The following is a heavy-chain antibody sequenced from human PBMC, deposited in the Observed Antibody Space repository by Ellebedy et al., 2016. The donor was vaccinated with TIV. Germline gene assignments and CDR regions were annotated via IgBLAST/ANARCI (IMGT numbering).Heavy chain of an antibody. Sequence: MPSETLSLTCAVYGGSFSGYYWSWIRQPPGKGLEWIGEINHSGSTNYNPSLKSRVTISVDTSKNQFSLKLSSVTAADTAVYYCARGALVSGYSYGYGGKNWFDPWGQGTLVTVSS. CDR3: ARGALVSGYSYGYGGKNWFDP. V-gene: IGHV4-34*01. CDR1: GGSFSGYY. CDR2: INHSGST. J-gene: IGHJ5*02. D-gene: IGHD5-18*01.